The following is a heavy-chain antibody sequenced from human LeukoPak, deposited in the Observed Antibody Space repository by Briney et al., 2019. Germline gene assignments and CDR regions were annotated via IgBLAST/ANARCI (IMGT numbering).Heavy chain of an antibody. D-gene: IGHD1-20*01. CDR3: ARVTVSSSEVIFDY. CDR1: GFTFSRYW. J-gene: IGHJ4*02. CDR2: INSDGSTI. Sequence: QPGGSLRLSCAASGFTFSRYWMHWVRQAPGKGLLWVSRINSDGSTITYADSVKGRFTISRDNAKNTLYLQMNSLRAEDTAVYYCARVTVSSSEVIFDYWGQGSLVTVSS. V-gene: IGHV3-74*01.